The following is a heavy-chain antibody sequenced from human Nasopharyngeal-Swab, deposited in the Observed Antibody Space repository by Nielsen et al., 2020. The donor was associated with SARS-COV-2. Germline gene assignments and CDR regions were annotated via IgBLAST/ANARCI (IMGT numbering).Heavy chain of an antibody. CDR1: GFTFSTYI. CDR3: AKHKVSCGGDCYTIPDY. CDR2: ITGSGGTT. V-gene: IGHV3-23*01. Sequence: GESLKISCAASGFTFSTYIMSWVRQAPGKGLEWVSAITGSGGTTTYAESVKGRFTISSDNSKNTLYLQMNRLRAEDTAIYYCAKHKVSCGGDCYTIPDYWGQGTLGTVSS. J-gene: IGHJ4*02. D-gene: IGHD2-21*01.